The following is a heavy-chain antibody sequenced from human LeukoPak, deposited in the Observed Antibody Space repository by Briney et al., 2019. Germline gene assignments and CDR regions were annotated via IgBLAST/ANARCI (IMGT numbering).Heavy chain of an antibody. CDR3: ARDLDGGRYFDWSHLGAFDI. D-gene: IGHD3-9*01. J-gene: IGHJ3*02. CDR2: ISSSSSYI. V-gene: IGHV3-21*01. Sequence: PGGSLRLSCAASGFTFSSYSMNWARQAPGEGLEWVSSISSSSSYIYYADSVKGRFTISRDNAKNSLYLQMNSLRAEDTAVYYCARDLDGGRYFDWSHLGAFDIWGQGTMVTVSS. CDR1: GFTFSSYS.